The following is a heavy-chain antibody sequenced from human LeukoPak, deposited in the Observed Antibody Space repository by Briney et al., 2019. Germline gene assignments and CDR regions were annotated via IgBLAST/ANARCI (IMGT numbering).Heavy chain of an antibody. D-gene: IGHD1-26*01. CDR2: IYNSGST. J-gene: IGHJ3*02. CDR3: ARDRSGNYGFVFDI. CDR1: GASISSYY. V-gene: IGHV4-59*01. Sequence: PSETLSLTCTVSGASISSYYWSWIRQPPGQGLEWIGYIYNSGSTNYNPSLKSRVTISVDTSKNQISLRLTSVTAADTAVYYCARDRSGNYGFVFDIWGQGTMVTVSS.